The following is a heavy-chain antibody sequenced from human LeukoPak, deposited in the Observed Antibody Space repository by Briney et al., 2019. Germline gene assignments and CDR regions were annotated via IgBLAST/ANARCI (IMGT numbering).Heavy chain of an antibody. CDR1: GGSFSGYY. CDR2: INHSGST. CDR3: ARGRKVIRHFDY. J-gene: IGHJ4*02. D-gene: IGHD2-21*01. V-gene: IGHV4-34*01. Sequence: SETLSLTCAVYGGSFSGYYWSWIRQPPGKGLEWIGEINHSGSTNYNPSLKSRVTISVDTSKNQFSLKLSSVTAADTAVYYCARGRKVIRHFDYWGQGTLVTVSS.